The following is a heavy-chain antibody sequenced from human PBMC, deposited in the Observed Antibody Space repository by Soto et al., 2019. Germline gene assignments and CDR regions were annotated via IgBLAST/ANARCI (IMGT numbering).Heavy chain of an antibody. CDR2: IYSGGST. CDR1: GFTVSSNY. CDR3: AIVDFGEQLVRGRGVCGFDY. D-gene: IGHD6-6*01. Sequence: GGSLRLSCAASGFTVSSNYMSWVRQAPGKGLEWVSVIYSGGSTYYADSVKGRFTISRDNSKNTLYLQMNSLRAEDTAVYYCAIVDFGEQLVRGRGVCGFDYWGQGTLVTVSS. J-gene: IGHJ4*02. V-gene: IGHV3-53*01.